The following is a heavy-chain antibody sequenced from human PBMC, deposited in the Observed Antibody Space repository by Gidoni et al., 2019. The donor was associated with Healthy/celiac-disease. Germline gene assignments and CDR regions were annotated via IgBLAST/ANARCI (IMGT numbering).Heavy chain of an antibody. D-gene: IGHD3-10*01. CDR3: ARAGYYGSGSPPGG. CDR1: GGSISSSNW. Sequence: QVQLQESGPGLVKPSGPLSLTCAVSGGSISSSNWWSGVRQPPGTGLEWIGEIYQSGSTNYNPSLKSRVTISVDKSKNQFSLKLSSVTAADTAVYYCARAGYYGSGSPPGGWGQGTLVTVSS. CDR2: IYQSGST. V-gene: IGHV4-4*02. J-gene: IGHJ4*02.